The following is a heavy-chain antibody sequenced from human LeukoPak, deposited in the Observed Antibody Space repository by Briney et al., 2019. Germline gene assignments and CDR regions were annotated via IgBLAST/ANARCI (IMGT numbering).Heavy chain of an antibody. CDR2: IYYSGST. CDR3: ARSYSGSFLY. J-gene: IGHJ1*01. D-gene: IGHD1-26*01. CDR1: GGSISSYY. V-gene: IGHV4-59*08. Sequence: SETLSLTCTVSGGSISSYYWSWIRQPPGKGLEWIGYIYYSGSTNYNPSLKSRVTMSVDTSKNQFSLKLSSVTAADTAVYYCARSYSGSFLYWGQGSLVTVSS.